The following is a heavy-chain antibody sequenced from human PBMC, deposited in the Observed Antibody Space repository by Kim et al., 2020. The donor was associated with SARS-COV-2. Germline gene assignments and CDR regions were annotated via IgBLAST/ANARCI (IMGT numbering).Heavy chain of an antibody. D-gene: IGHD2-2*01. CDR2: IYYSWNT. CDR3: ARLPIFNAFDM. CDR1: SGSISSNY. J-gene: IGHJ3*02. V-gene: IGHV4-59*08. Sequence: SETLSLTCTVSSGSISSNYWSWIRQPPGKGLECIGYIYYSWNTDYNPSLKSRVTISVDTSKNQFSLRLSSVTAADTAIYYCARLPIFNAFDMWGQGTMVTVSS.